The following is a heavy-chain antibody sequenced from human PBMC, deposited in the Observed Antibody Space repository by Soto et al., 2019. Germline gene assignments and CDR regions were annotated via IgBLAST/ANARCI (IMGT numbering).Heavy chain of an antibody. CDR1: GGSISSGDYY. CDR3: ASNWGVAYCGGDCYPDLSV. V-gene: IGHV4-30-4*01. Sequence: SETLSLTCTVSGGSISSGDYYWSWIRQPPGKGLEWIGYIYYSGSTYYNPSLKSRVTISVDTSKNQFSLKLSSVTAADTAVYYCASNWGVAYCGGDCYPDLSVWGQGTTVTVSS. D-gene: IGHD2-21*02. J-gene: IGHJ6*02. CDR2: IYYSGST.